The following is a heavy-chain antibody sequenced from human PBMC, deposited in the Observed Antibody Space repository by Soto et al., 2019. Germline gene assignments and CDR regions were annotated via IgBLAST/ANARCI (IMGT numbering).Heavy chain of an antibody. CDR2: FDPEDGET. J-gene: IGHJ4*02. D-gene: IGHD6-13*01. CDR1: GYTLTELS. Sequence: ASVKVSCKVSGYTLTELSMHWVRPAPGKGLEWMGGFDPEDGETIYAQKFQGRVTMTEDTSTDTAYMELSSLRSEDTAVYYCARDSQYSTSWQRFDSWGQGTPVTVSS. V-gene: IGHV1-24*01. CDR3: ARDSQYSTSWQRFDS.